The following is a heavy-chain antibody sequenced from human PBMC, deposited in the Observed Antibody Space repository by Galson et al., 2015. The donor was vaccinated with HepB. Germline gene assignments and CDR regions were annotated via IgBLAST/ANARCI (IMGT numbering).Heavy chain of an antibody. J-gene: IGHJ5*02. CDR1: GGSISSGGYY. CDR2: IYYSGST. CDR3: ARVVIAVGYNWFDP. D-gene: IGHD6-19*01. V-gene: IGHV4-31*03. Sequence: TLSLTCTVSGGSISSGGYYWSWIRQHPGKGLEWIGYIYYSGSTYYNPSLKSRVTISVDTSKNQFSLKLSSVTAADTAVYYCARVVIAVGYNWFDPWGQGTLVTVSS.